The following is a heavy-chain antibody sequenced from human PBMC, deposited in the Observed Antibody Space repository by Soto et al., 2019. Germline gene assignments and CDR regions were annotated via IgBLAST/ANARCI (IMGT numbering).Heavy chain of an antibody. D-gene: IGHD3-10*01. CDR2: ISSDGTST. Sequence: LRLSCAASGFTFSSYWMHWVRQAPGKGLEWVALISSDGTSTSYADSVKGRFTISRDNSKNTLYLQMNSLRPEDTGVYYCAREVLWSRYFDYWGQGTRVTVSS. J-gene: IGHJ4*02. CDR1: GFTFSSYW. V-gene: IGHV3-74*01. CDR3: AREVLWSRYFDY.